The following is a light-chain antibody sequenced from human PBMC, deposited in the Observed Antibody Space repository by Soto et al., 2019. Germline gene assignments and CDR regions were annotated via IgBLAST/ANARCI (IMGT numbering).Light chain of an antibody. CDR3: CSYGGTYTYV. Sequence: QSALTQPRSVSGSPGQSVTISCTGTSSDVGGYYYVSWYQQHPGKAPKLMIYDVNKRPSGVPDRFSGSWSGNTASLTISGLQAEDESDYYCCSYGGTYTYVFGTGTKVTVL. V-gene: IGLV2-11*01. CDR2: DVN. J-gene: IGLJ1*01. CDR1: SSDVGGYYY.